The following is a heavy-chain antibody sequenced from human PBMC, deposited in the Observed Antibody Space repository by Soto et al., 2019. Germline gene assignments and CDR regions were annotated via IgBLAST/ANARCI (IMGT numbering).Heavy chain of an antibody. CDR3: AKGFIRDCGGDCTVDT. CDR2: IYPGDSDT. V-gene: IGHV5-51*01. Sequence: PGESLKISCKASGYSFISYWIGWVRQMPGKGLEWMGIIYPGDSDTKYSPSFQGQVTISVDKSISTAYLQWSSLRAEDTAVYYCAKGFIRDCGGDCTVDTWGQGTLVTVSS. CDR1: GYSFISYW. J-gene: IGHJ5*02. D-gene: IGHD2-21*02.